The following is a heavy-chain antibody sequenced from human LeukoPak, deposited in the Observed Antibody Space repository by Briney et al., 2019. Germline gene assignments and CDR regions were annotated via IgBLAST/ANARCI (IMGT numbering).Heavy chain of an antibody. J-gene: IGHJ4*02. CDR3: TSALNLVLGELLGY. CDR1: GFIFSKAW. D-gene: IGHD3-16*01. Sequence: GSLRLSCAASGFIFSKAWMAWVRQAPGKGLEWVGHIKPKTDDGTTDYAAPVEGRFTISRDDSKSTLYLQMNSLNTEDTAVYFCTSALNLVLGELLGYWGQGTLVTVSS. V-gene: IGHV3-15*01. CDR2: IKPKTDDGTT.